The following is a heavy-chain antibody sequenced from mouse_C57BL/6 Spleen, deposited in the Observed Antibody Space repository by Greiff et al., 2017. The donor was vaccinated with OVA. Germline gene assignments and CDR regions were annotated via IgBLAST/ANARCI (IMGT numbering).Heavy chain of an antibody. D-gene: IGHD2-4*01. CDR2: INYDGSST. V-gene: IGHV5-16*01. CDR1: GFTFSDYY. J-gene: IGHJ3*01. CDR3: ARGGRYDYDGSWFAY. Sequence: EVHLVESEGGLVQPGRSMKLSCTASGFTFSDYYMAWVRQVPEKGLEWVANINYDGSSTYYLDSLKSRFIISRDNAKNILYLQMSSLKSEDTATYYCARGGRYDYDGSWFAYWGQGTLVTVSA.